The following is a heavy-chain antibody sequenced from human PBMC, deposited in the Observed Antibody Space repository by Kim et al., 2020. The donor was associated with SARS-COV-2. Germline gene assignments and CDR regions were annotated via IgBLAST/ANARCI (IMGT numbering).Heavy chain of an antibody. J-gene: IGHJ4*02. Sequence: SETLSLTCAVYGGSFSGYYWSWIRQPPGKGLEWIGEINHSGSTNYNPSLKSRVTISVDTSKNQFSLKLSSVTAADTAVYYCARTGIAAAAKKSLRDYWGQGTLVTVSS. D-gene: IGHD6-13*01. CDR3: ARTGIAAAAKKSLRDY. V-gene: IGHV4-34*01. CDR1: GGSFSGYY. CDR2: INHSGST.